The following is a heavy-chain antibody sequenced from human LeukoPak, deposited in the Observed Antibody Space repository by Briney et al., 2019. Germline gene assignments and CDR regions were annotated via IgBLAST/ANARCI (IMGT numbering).Heavy chain of an antibody. Sequence: PSETLSLTCTVARGSISSGAYWWTWIRQDPVKGLEWIGNIYYTGNTYYNPSLRSRVHISVDTSKNQFSLNLSSVTAADTAVYFCARGHSTSSPYFCNGMDVWGQGTTVTVSS. D-gene: IGHD6-6*01. CDR3: ARGHSTSSPYFCNGMDV. J-gene: IGHJ6*02. CDR1: RGSISSGAYW. V-gene: IGHV4-31*03. CDR2: IYYTGNT.